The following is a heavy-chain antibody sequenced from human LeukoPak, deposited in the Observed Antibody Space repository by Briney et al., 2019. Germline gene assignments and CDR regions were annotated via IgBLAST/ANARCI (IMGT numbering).Heavy chain of an antibody. CDR1: GYKSIDYG. Sequence: ASVKVSSKASGYKSIDYGISSVRHAPGQGPEWMGGSSADDGNTNYAQKFQGRVTMSTDTSPTTGYMELRSLTSDDTALYYCARAGLVRGVIGSFDMWGQGTLVTVSS. CDR3: ARAGLVRGVIGSFDM. V-gene: IGHV1-18*01. D-gene: IGHD3-10*01. J-gene: IGHJ3*02. CDR2: SSADDGNT.